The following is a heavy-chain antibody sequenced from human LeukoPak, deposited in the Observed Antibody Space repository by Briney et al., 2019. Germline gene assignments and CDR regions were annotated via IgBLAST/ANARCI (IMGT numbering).Heavy chain of an antibody. J-gene: IGHJ6*02. CDR1: GSTFSNYW. CDR3: ARESTSLTLFGLDV. CDR2: INGDGSST. Sequence: GRSRRLSCAASGSTFSNYWMYWVRQAPGKGLVWVSRINGDGSSTDYADSVKGRFTISRDNAKNTLFLQMNSLRAEDTAVYYCARESTSLTLFGLDVWGRGTTVTLSS. V-gene: IGHV3-74*01.